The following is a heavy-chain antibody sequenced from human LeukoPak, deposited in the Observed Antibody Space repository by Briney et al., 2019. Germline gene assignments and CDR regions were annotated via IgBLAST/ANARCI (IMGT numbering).Heavy chain of an antibody. D-gene: IGHD3-22*01. CDR3: ARRDCDSIKCRGSNWFDP. CDR1: GFTFSSYG. Sequence: PGGSLRLSCAASGFTFSSYGMHWVRQAPGKGLEWVAFIRYDGSNKYYADSVKGRFTISRDNSKNTLYLQMNSLRAGDTAVYYCARRDCDSIKCRGSNWFDPWGQGTLVSVSP. J-gene: IGHJ5*02. V-gene: IGHV3-30*02. CDR2: IRYDGSNK.